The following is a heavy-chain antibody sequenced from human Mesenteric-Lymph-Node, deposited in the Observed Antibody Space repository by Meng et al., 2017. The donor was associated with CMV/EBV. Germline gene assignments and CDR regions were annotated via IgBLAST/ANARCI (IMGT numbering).Heavy chain of an antibody. J-gene: IGHJ4*02. D-gene: IGHD2-21*01. Sequence: GGSLRLSCEASGFTFSSYWMHWVRQAPGRGLEWVSTISGSGASTYYADSVQGRFFVSRINSENTLHLQMNSLRAEDTAVYYCARTPDLGECGHASCSRIDYWGQGTLVTVSS. V-gene: IGHV3-23*01. CDR3: ARTPDLGECGHASCSRIDY. CDR2: ISGSGAST. CDR1: GFTFSSYW.